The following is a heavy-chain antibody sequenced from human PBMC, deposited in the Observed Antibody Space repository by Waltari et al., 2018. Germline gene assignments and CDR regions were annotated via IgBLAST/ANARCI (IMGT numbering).Heavy chain of an antibody. CDR3: ARVLIVVVPAAIFDY. J-gene: IGHJ4*02. D-gene: IGHD2-2*02. CDR2: IYYSGST. Sequence: QLQLQESGPGLVKPSETLSLTCPVSGGSISSSSYYWGWIRQPPGKGLEWIGSIYYSGSTYYNPSLKSRVTISVDTSKNQFSLKLSSVTAADTAVYYCARVLIVVVPAAIFDYWGQGTLVTVSS. V-gene: IGHV4-39*07. CDR1: GGSISSSSYY.